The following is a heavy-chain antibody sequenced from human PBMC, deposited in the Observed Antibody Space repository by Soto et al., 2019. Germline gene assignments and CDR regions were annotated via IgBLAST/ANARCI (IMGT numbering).Heavy chain of an antibody. CDR2: ITGPGGST. V-gene: IGHV3-23*01. CDR3: AKDKMEQWLVGGYFDY. Sequence: EVQLLESGGGLVQPGGSLRLSCATSGFTFSNCAMSWVRQAPGKGLQLVSAITGPGGSTYYADSVKGRFTISRDNSKNTLYLQMNSLRAEDTAIYYCAKDKMEQWLVGGYFDYWGQGALVTVSS. CDR1: GFTFSNCA. D-gene: IGHD6-19*01. J-gene: IGHJ4*02.